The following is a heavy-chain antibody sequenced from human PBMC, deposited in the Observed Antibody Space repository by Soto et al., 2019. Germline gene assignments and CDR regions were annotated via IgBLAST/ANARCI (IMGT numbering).Heavy chain of an antibody. V-gene: IGHV4-28*01. CDR3: ARREIQGPIDY. Sequence: PADTLSPTCALSGSSITSSNSWGWIRQPPGKGLEWIGYIYYSGTTYYNPSLKSRVTMSVDTSKNQFSLKLTSVTAVDTAVYYCARREIQGPIDYWGQGTLGTVSS. CDR2: IYYSGTT. J-gene: IGHJ4*02. CDR1: GSSITSSNS. D-gene: IGHD1-26*01.